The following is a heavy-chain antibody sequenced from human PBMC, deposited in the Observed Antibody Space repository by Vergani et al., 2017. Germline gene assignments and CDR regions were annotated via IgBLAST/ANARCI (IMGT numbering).Heavy chain of an antibody. CDR3: ARAEFVDTDMVNTLLFDY. Sequence: QVKLVESGGGVVQPGRSLRLSCAASGFTFSSYGMHWVRQAPGKGLEWVAVIWYDGSNKYYADSVKGRFTISRDNSKNTLYLQMNSLRAEDTAVYYCARAEFVDTDMVNTLLFDYWGQGTLVTVSS. D-gene: IGHD5-18*01. CDR1: GFTFSSYG. CDR2: IWYDGSNK. J-gene: IGHJ4*02. V-gene: IGHV3-33*01.